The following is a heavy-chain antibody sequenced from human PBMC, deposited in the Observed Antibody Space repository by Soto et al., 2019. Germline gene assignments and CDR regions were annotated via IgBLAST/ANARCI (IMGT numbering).Heavy chain of an antibody. D-gene: IGHD2-15*01. V-gene: IGHV1-46*01. CDR3: AREDGGGGRRHDF. J-gene: IGHJ4*02. CDR1: GYTFAIHY. Sequence: QVQLVQSGAEVRKPGASVTISCKTSGYTFAIHYIHWARQAPGQGLEWMGMINPNDGSTSYVQKFQGRVTMIRDTSTRTVFLNMSRLTSDDTAVFFCAREDGGGGRRHDFWGQGTLITVSS. CDR2: INPNDGST.